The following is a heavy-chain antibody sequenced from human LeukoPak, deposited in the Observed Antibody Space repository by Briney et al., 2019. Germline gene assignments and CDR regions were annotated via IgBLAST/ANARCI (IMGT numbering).Heavy chain of an antibody. CDR3: AKATCSGATCARFDY. CDR2: ISGSGGST. J-gene: IGHJ4*02. V-gene: IGHV3-23*01. D-gene: IGHD2-15*01. CDR1: GFTFSSYA. Sequence: PGGSLRLSCAASGFTFSSYAMSWVRLAPGKGLEWVSAISGSGGSTYYADSVKGRFTISRDNSKNTLYLQMNSLRAEDTAVYYCAKATCSGATCARFDYWGQGTLVTVSS.